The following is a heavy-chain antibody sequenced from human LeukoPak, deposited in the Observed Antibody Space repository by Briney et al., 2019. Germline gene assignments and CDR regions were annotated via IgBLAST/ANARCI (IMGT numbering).Heavy chain of an antibody. V-gene: IGHV3-9*01. D-gene: IGHD3-22*01. CDR1: GFTFDDYA. Sequence: GGSLRLSCAASGFTFDDYAMPWVRHAPGKGLEWVSGISWNSGSIVYADSVKGRFTVSRDNAKNSLYLQMNSLRAEDTALYYCAKDMGDYDSSGYSAPGYYYGMDVWGQGTTVTVSS. CDR3: AKDMGDYDSSGYSAPGYYYGMDV. CDR2: ISWNSGSI. J-gene: IGHJ6*02.